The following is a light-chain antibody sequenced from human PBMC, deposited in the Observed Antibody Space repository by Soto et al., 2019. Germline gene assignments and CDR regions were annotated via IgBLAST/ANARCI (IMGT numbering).Light chain of an antibody. CDR1: QTISSH. J-gene: IGKJ2*01. Sequence: DIQMTQSPSSLSASVGDRVTIACRASQTISSHLNWYQQRPGKAPQLLIYGASSLQRGVRSRFSGRGSGTSFTHTISSLQPKDFATYYCHQSFCAPNTFGQGTKLQMK. V-gene: IGKV1-39*01. CDR3: HQSFCAPNT. CDR2: GAS.